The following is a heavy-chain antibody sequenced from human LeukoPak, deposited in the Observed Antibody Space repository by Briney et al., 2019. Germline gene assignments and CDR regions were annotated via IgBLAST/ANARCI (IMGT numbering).Heavy chain of an antibody. CDR2: IWYDGSNK. Sequence: PGRSLRLSCAASGFTFSSYGMHWVRQAPGKGLEWVAVIWYDGSNKYYADPLKGRFTISRDNAKNSLYLQMNSLRAEDTAVYYCARDLAGSGAFDIWGQGTMVSVSS. V-gene: IGHV3-33*01. CDR1: GFTFSSYG. CDR3: ARDLAGSGAFDI. J-gene: IGHJ3*02. D-gene: IGHD3-3*02.